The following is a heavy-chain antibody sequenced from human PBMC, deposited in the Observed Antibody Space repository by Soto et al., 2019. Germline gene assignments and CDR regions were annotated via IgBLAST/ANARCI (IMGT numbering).Heavy chain of an antibody. V-gene: IGHV1-46*01. CDR3: AKERGYNYGYDAMDV. J-gene: IGHJ6*02. CDR1: GYTFTSYY. Sequence: ASVKVSCKASGYTFTSYYMHWVRQAPGQGLEWMGIINPSGGSTSYAQKFQGRVTISRDNSKNTLYLQTNSLRAEDTAVYYCAKERGYNYGYDAMDVWGQGTTVTVSS. D-gene: IGHD5-18*01. CDR2: INPSGGST.